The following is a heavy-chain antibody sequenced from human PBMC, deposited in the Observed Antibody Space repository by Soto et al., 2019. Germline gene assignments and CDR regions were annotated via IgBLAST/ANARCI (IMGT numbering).Heavy chain of an antibody. Sequence: GGSLRLSCAASGFTFSDYYMSWIRQAPGKGLEWVSYISSSGSTIYYADSVKGRFTISRDNAKNSLYLQMNSLRAEDTAVYYCARKVAAYYYYYMDVWGKGTTVTVSS. CDR2: ISSSGSTI. CDR1: GFTFSDYY. V-gene: IGHV3-11*01. D-gene: IGHD6-19*01. J-gene: IGHJ6*03. CDR3: ARKVAAYYYYYMDV.